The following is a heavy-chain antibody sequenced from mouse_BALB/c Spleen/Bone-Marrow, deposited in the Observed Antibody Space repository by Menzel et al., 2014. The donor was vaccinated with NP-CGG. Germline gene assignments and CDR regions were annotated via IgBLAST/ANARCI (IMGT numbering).Heavy chain of an antibody. CDR1: GFTFNTYA. V-gene: IGHV10-1*02. Sequence: DVKLQESGGRLVQPKGSLKLSCAASGFTFNTYAMNWVRQAPGKGLEWVARIRSKSNNFPTYYADSVKDRFTISRDDSQSMLYLQMNNLKTEGTAMYYCVTSTYFDVWGAGTTVTVSS. CDR2: IRSKSNNFPT. CDR3: VTSTYFDV. J-gene: IGHJ1*01. D-gene: IGHD6-1*01.